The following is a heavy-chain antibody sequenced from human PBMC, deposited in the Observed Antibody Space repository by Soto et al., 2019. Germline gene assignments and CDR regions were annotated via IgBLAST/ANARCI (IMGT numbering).Heavy chain of an antibody. V-gene: IGHV1-3*01. CDR3: ARDTLVRGIITNWFDP. D-gene: IGHD3-10*01. CDR2: INAGNGNT. CDR1: GYTFTSYA. Sequence: ASVKVSCKASGYTFTSYAMHWVRHAPGQRLEWMGWINAGNGNTEYSQKFQGRVTITRDTSASTAYMELSSLRSEDTAVYYCARDTLVRGIITNWFDPWGQGTLVTVSS. J-gene: IGHJ5*02.